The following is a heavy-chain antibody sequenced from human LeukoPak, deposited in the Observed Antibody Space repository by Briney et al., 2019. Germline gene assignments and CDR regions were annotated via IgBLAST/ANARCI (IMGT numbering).Heavy chain of an antibody. CDR2: IYYSGST. CDR3: ARHCRSTVTYYYYYMDV. J-gene: IGHJ6*03. V-gene: IGHV4-39*01. D-gene: IGHD4-11*01. Sequence: SETLSLTCTVSGGSISSSSYYWGWIRPPPGKGLVWIGSIYYSGSTYYNPSLKSRVTISVDTSKNQFSLKLSSVTAADTAVYYCARHCRSTVTYYYYYMDVWGKGTTVTVSS. CDR1: GGSISSSSYY.